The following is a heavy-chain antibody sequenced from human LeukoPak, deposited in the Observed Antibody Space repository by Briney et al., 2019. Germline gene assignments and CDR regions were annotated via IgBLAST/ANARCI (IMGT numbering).Heavy chain of an antibody. CDR3: ARPGSSGWYYFDY. D-gene: IGHD6-19*01. V-gene: IGHV1-3*01. Sequence: ASVTVSCTASGYTFTSYAMHWVRQAPGQRLEWMGWINAGNGNTKYSQKFQGRVTITRDTSASTAYMELSSLRSEDTAVYYCARPGSSGWYYFDYWGQGTLVTVSS. J-gene: IGHJ4*02. CDR1: GYTFTSYA. CDR2: INAGNGNT.